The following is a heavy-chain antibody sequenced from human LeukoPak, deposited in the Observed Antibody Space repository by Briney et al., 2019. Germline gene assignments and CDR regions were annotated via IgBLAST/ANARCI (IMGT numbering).Heavy chain of an antibody. Sequence: SETLSLTCAVYGGSFSGYYWGWIRQLPGKELQWIASVYYSGRTNYSPSLKSRVTISVDTSEKQFSLQLNSVTAADTAVYYCARQGSAYYFDFWGQGLLVTVSS. CDR1: GGSFSGYY. CDR3: ARQGSAYYFDF. J-gene: IGHJ4*02. V-gene: IGHV4-59*08. CDR2: VYYSGRT. D-gene: IGHD2-15*01.